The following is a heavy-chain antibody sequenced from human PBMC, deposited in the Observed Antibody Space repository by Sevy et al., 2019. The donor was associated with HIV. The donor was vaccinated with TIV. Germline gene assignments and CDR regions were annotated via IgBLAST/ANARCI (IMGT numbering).Heavy chain of an antibody. V-gene: IGHV3-7*01. CDR3: ARDRIAARPRYFDY. CDR2: IKQDGSEK. Sequence: GGYLRLSCAASGFTFSSYWMSWVRQAPGKGLEWVANIKQDGSEKYYVDSVKGRFTISRDNAKNSLYLQMNSLRAEDTAVYYCARDRIAARPRYFDYWGQGTLVIVSS. CDR1: GFTFSSYW. J-gene: IGHJ4*02. D-gene: IGHD6-6*01.